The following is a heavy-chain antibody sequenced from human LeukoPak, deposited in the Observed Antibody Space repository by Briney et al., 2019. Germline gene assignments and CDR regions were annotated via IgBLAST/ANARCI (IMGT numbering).Heavy chain of an antibody. CDR3: ARHVSYYYDSSGYYYFDY. V-gene: IGHV4-59*08. CDR2: VYYSGST. D-gene: IGHD3-22*01. Sequence: SETLSLTCTVSGGSISGYYWSWIRQPPGKGLEWIGYVYYSGSTSYSPSLKSRVAISVDTSKNQFSLKLSSVTAADTAVYYCARHVSYYYDSSGYYYFDYWGQGTLVTVSS. CDR1: GGSISGYY. J-gene: IGHJ4*02.